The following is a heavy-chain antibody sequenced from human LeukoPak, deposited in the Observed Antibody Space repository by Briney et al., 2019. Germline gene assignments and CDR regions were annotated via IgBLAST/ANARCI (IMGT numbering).Heavy chain of an antibody. CDR2: ISTSGDSV. V-gene: IGHV3-11*01. J-gene: IGHJ5*02. D-gene: IGHD3-16*01. Sequence: GGSLRLSCTASGFTFNDYYMSWIRQAPGKGLEWLSYISTSGDSVSYVDSVKGRFTISRDNAKNSLYLQIDSLRAEDTAMYYCARDRQFRLHDPWGQGILVTVSS. CDR3: ARDRQFRLHDP. CDR1: GFTFNDYY.